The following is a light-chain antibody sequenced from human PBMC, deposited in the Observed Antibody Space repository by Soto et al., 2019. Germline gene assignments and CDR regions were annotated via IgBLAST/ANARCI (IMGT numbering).Light chain of an antibody. Sequence: SALTQPASVSGSPGQSITISCTGTSSDVGGYNYVSWYQQHPGKAPKLMIYEVSNRPSGVSNRFSGSKSGNTASLTISGLQAEDGADYYCSSYTSSSIDYVFGTGTKLTVL. V-gene: IGLV2-14*01. J-gene: IGLJ1*01. CDR2: EVS. CDR1: SSDVGGYNY. CDR3: SSYTSSSIDYV.